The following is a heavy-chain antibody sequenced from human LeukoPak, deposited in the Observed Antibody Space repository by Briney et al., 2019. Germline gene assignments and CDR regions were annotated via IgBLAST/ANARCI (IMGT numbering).Heavy chain of an antibody. D-gene: IGHD1-26*01. J-gene: IGHJ3*02. CDR3: ARPLDSGRGAGAFDI. V-gene: IGHV5-51*01. Sequence: PGESLKISCKGSGYSFTSYWIGWVRQMPGKGLEWMGIIYPGDSDTRYSPSFQGQVTISADKSISTAYLQWSSLKASDTAMYYCARPLDSGRGAGAFDIWGQGTMVTVSS. CDR1: GYSFTSYW. CDR2: IYPGDSDT.